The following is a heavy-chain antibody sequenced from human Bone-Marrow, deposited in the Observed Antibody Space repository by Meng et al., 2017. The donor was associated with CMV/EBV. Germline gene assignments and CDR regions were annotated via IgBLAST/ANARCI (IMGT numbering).Heavy chain of an antibody. J-gene: IGHJ4*02. D-gene: IGHD2-21*01. CDR2: IYYSGST. V-gene: IGHV4-59*01. CDR3: ARGTYCGGDCGPHDYYFDY. Sequence: CVRQAPVKGLEWIGYIYYSGSTNYNPSLKSRVTISVDTSKNQFSLKLSSVTAADTAVYYCARGTYCGGDCGPHDYYFDYWGQGKLVTVSS.